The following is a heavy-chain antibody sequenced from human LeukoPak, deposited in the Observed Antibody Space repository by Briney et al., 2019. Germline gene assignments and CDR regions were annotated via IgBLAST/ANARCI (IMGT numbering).Heavy chain of an antibody. CDR3: AKEFLGYCSSTSCSIFDY. CDR2: IRYDGSNK. CDR1: GFTFSSYG. J-gene: IGHJ4*02. Sequence: GGSLRLSCAASGFTFSSYGMHWVRQAPGKGLEWVAFIRYDGSNKYYADSVKGRFTISRDNSKNTLYLQMNSLRAEDTAVYYCAKEFLGYCSSTSCSIFDYWGQGTLVTVSS. V-gene: IGHV3-30*02. D-gene: IGHD2-2*01.